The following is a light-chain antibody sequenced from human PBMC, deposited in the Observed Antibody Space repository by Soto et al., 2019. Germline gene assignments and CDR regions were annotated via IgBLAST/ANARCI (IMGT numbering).Light chain of an antibody. CDR3: QQYNAYPWT. CDR1: QSISSW. V-gene: IGKV1-5*03. J-gene: IGKJ1*01. CDR2: KAS. Sequence: EIQMTQSPSTLSASVGDRVTITCRASQSISSWLAWYQQKPGKAPKLLIYKASTLESGVPSNFSGSGSWTEFSLTISSLQPEDFATYYCQQYNAYPWTFGQGTKVDVK.